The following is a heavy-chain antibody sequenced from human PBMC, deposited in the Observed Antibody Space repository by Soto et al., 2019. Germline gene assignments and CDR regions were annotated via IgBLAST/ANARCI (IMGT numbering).Heavy chain of an antibody. CDR3: ARITYYDFWSGYSNSSPLYYYGMDV. CDR1: GYSFTSYW. J-gene: IGHJ6*02. Sequence: GESLKISCNGSGYSFTSYWISWGRQMPGKGLEWMGRIDPSDSYTNYSPSFQGHVTISADKSISTAYLQWSSLKASDTAMYYCARITYYDFWSGYSNSSPLYYYGMDVWGQGTTVTVSS. D-gene: IGHD3-3*01. CDR2: IDPSDSYT. V-gene: IGHV5-10-1*01.